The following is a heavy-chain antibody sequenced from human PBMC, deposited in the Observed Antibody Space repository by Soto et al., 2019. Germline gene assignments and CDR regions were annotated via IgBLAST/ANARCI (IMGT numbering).Heavy chain of an antibody. D-gene: IGHD3-10*01. CDR3: ARGPSMGWFDP. CDR1: GGSFSGYY. J-gene: IGHJ5*02. CDR2: INNSGST. Sequence: QVQLQQWGAGLLKPSETLSLICAVYGGSFSGYYWSWIRQPPGKGLEWIGEINNSGSTNYNPSLKSGVTISVDTSKNQFSLELSSVTAADTAVYYCARGPSMGWFDPWGQGTLVTVSS. V-gene: IGHV4-34*01.